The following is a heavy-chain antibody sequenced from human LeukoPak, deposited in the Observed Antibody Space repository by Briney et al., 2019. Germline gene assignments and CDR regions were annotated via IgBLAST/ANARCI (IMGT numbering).Heavy chain of an antibody. CDR2: IIPIFGTA. CDR1: GGTFSSYA. J-gene: IGHJ3*02. D-gene: IGHD3-10*01. Sequence: GSSVKVSCKASGGTFSSYAISWVRQAPGQGLEWMGRIIPIFGTANYAQKFQGRVTITADESTSTAYMELSSLRSEDTAVYYCARVRYYYNSFEAFDIWGQGTMVTVSS. CDR3: ARVRYYYNSFEAFDI. V-gene: IGHV1-69*15.